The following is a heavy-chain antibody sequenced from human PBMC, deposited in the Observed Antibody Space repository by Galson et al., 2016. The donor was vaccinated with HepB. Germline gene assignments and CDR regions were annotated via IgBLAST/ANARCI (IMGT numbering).Heavy chain of an antibody. CDR1: GFSFSNSG. V-gene: IGHV3-23*01. CDR2: TTRSGDAT. Sequence: SLRLSCAASGFSFSNSGMSWVRQAPGRGLAWVSGTTRSGDATHYADFVKGRFTISRDNSKNTLYLYMNNLTSGDTAIYYCGKHGGFDYWGQGALVTVSS. D-gene: IGHD3-16*01. CDR3: GKHGGFDY. J-gene: IGHJ4*02.